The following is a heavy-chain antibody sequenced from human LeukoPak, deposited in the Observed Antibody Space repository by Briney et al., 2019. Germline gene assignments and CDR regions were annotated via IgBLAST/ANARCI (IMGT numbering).Heavy chain of an antibody. CDR3: VRAHSRAAHFDS. J-gene: IGHJ4*02. D-gene: IGHD2-15*01. CDR1: GGSFSGYY. Sequence: PSETLSLTCAVYGGSFSGYYWSWIRQPPGKGLEWSGEINHSGSTNYNPSLKSRVTTSVDTFKNPSSLKLRSVSAAETAVYYSVRAHSRAAHFDSSGQGTLVTVSS. CDR2: INHSGST. V-gene: IGHV4-34*01.